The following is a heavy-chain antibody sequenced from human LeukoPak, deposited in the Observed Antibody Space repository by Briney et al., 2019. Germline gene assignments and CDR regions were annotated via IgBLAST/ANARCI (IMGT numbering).Heavy chain of an antibody. J-gene: IGHJ4*02. D-gene: IGHD4-23*01. CDR3: ARDYGGNYAFGY. CDR2: IYYSGST. V-gene: IGHV4-30-4*01. CDR1: GGSISSGDYY. Sequence: SETLSLTCTVSGGSISSGDYYWIWIRQPPGKGLEWIGYIYYSGSTYYNPSLKRRVTISVDTSKNQFSLKLSSVTAADTAVYYCARDYGGNYAFGYWGQGTLVTVSS.